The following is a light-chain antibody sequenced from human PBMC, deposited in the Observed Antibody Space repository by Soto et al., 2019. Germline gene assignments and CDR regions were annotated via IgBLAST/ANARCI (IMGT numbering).Light chain of an antibody. V-gene: IGLV2-14*01. CDR2: DVS. CDR1: TSDVGRYNY. CDR3: NSYTSSSTYV. J-gene: IGLJ1*01. Sequence: QSALTQPASVSGSPGQSITISCTGTTSDVGRYNYVSWCQQHPGKAPKLIIYDVSSRPSGVSNRFSGSKSGNTASLTISGLQAEDEADYYCNSYTSSSTYVFGTGTKVTVL.